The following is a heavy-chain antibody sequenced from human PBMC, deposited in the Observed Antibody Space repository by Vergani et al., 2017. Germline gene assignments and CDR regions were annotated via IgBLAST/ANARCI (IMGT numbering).Heavy chain of an antibody. CDR2: ISSSGSTI. J-gene: IGHJ6*02. CDR1: GFTFSSYE. V-gene: IGHV3-48*03. Sequence: EVQLVESGGGLVQPGGSLRLSCAASGFTFSSYEMNWVRQAPGKGLEWVSYISSSGSTIYYADSVKGRFTISRDNAKNSLYLQINSLRAEDTAVYYCAREVYREQLVKSYYGMDVWGQGTTVTVSS. D-gene: IGHD6-13*01. CDR3: AREVYREQLVKSYYGMDV.